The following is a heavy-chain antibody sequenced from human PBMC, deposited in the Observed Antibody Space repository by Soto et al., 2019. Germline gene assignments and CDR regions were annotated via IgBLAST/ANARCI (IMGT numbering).Heavy chain of an antibody. CDR2: ISGSGGST. Sequence: GGSLRLSCAASGFTFSSYAMSWVRQAPGKGLEWVSAISGSGGSTYYADSVKGRFTISRDNSKNTLYLQMNSLRAEDTAVYYCAKDLEKNCSGGSCYSVYFQHWGQGTLVNVSS. V-gene: IGHV3-23*01. D-gene: IGHD2-15*01. J-gene: IGHJ1*01. CDR3: AKDLEKNCSGGSCYSVYFQH. CDR1: GFTFSSYA.